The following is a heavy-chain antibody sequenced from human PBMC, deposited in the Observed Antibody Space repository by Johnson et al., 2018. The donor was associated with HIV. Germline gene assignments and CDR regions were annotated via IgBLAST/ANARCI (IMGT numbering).Heavy chain of an antibody. CDR2: INQDGSET. CDR3: TQGGGYGEDDAFDI. CDR1: GFTFSSYW. J-gene: IGHJ3*02. D-gene: IGHD3-22*01. V-gene: IGHV3-7*03. Sequence: VQLVESGGGLVQPGGSLRLSCAASGFTFSSYWMSWVRQAPGKGLEWVANINQDGSETYYVGSVKGRFTISRDNAKNSLYLQMNSLRPEDTALYYCTQGGGYGEDDAFDIWGQGTMVTVSS.